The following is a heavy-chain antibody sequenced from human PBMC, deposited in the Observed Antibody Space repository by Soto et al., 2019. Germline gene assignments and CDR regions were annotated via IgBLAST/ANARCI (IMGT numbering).Heavy chain of an antibody. D-gene: IGHD1-1*01. CDR3: AKGRGQNWNFDY. J-gene: IGHJ4*02. Sequence: VQLLESGGGSVQPGGSLRLSCAASGFTFSSYAMHWVRRPPGQGLEWVSSLSHSGGTAYYADSVKGRFSISRDRLVNTLYLQRNSLRAEDTAVYYCAKGRGQNWNFDYWGQGTLVTVSP. CDR1: GFTFSSYA. V-gene: IGHV3-23*01. CDR2: LSHSGGTA.